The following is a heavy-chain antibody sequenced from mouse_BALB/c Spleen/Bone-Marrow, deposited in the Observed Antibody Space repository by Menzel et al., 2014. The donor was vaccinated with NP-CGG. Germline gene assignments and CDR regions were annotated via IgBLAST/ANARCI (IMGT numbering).Heavy chain of an antibody. Sequence: EVQLQQSGGGLVQPGGSRKLSCAASGFTFSGFGMHWVRQAPEKGLEWVAYISSGSSTIYYADTVKGRFTISRDNPKNTLFLQMTSLRSEDTAMYYCARGRPIYYGNLYAMDYWGQGTSVTVSS. CDR3: ARGRPIYYGNLYAMDY. J-gene: IGHJ4*01. D-gene: IGHD2-1*01. V-gene: IGHV5-17*02. CDR2: ISSGSSTI. CDR1: GFTFSGFG.